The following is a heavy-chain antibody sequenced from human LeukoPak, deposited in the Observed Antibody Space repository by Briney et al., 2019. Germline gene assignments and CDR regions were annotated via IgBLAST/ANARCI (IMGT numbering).Heavy chain of an antibody. CDR2: ISGGGGNT. CDR1: GFTFSNYA. V-gene: IGHV3-23*01. CDR3: SRAPTGVGNFDY. Sequence: PGGSLRLSCAASGFTFSNYAVNWVRQAPGKGLEWVSSISGGGGNTYYADSVKGRFTISRDTSTHTLYLQINSLRAEDTAVYYWSRAPTGVGNFDYWGQGTLVTVSS. J-gene: IGHJ4*02. D-gene: IGHD2-8*01.